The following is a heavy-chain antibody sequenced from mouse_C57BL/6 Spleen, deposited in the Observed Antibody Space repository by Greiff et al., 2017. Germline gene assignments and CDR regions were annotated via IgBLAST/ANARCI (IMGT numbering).Heavy chain of an antibody. Sequence: QVQLQQSGAELARPGASVKLSCKASGYTFTSYGISWVKQRTGQGLEWIGEIYPRSGHTYYNEKFKGKATLTADKSSSTAYMELRSLTSEDSAVDFCATGALAWFAYWGQGTLVTVSA. J-gene: IGHJ3*01. CDR2: IYPRSGHT. D-gene: IGHD4-1*01. CDR1: GYTFTSYG. V-gene: IGHV1-81*01. CDR3: ATGALAWFAY.